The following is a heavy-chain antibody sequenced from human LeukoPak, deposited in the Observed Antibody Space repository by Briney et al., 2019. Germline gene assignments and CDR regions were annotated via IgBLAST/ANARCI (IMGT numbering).Heavy chain of an antibody. CDR1: GFTFSSYA. CDR3: AKQQIVAFDY. CDR2: ISGSGGST. Sequence: GGSLRLSCAASGFTFSSYAMSWVRQAPGKGLEWVSAISGSGGSTYYAGSVKGRFTISRDNSKNTLDLQMNSLRAEDTAVYYCAKQQIVAFDYWGQGTLVTVSS. J-gene: IGHJ4*02. D-gene: IGHD2-21*01. V-gene: IGHV3-23*01.